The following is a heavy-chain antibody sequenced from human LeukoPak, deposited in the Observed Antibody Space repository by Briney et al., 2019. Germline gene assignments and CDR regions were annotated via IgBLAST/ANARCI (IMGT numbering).Heavy chain of an antibody. D-gene: IGHD6-19*01. V-gene: IGHV3-7*01. CDR1: GFTFNSYW. CDR3: ARDRLYSSGWHRYFDY. Sequence: GGSLRLSCAASGFTFNSYWMSWVRQAPGKGLEWVANIKQDGSEKYYVDSVKGRFTISRDNAKNSVYLQMNSLRAEDTAVYYCARDRLYSSGWHRYFDYWGQGTLVTVSS. J-gene: IGHJ4*02. CDR2: IKQDGSEK.